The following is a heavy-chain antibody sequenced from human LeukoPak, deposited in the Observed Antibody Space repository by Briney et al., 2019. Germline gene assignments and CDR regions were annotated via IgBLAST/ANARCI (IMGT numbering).Heavy chain of an antibody. CDR3: ARVLKAATGGDY. D-gene: IGHD6-13*01. CDR1: GFTFSSHW. Sequence: GGSLRLSCAASGFTFSSHWMHWVRQAPGKGLVWVSRINTDGSTTSYADSVKGRFTISRDNAKNTVYLQMNSLRADDTAVYYCARVLKAATGGDYWGQATLVTVFS. V-gene: IGHV3-74*01. CDR2: INTDGSTT. J-gene: IGHJ4*02.